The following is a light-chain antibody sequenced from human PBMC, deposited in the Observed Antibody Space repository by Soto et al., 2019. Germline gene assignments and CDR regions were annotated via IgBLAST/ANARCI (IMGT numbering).Light chain of an antibody. CDR3: QQYNSYSLT. J-gene: IGKJ1*01. Sequence: DIQMTQSPSTLSASVGDRVTITCRASQSISSWLAWYQQKPGKAPNLLIYKASILESGVPSRFSGSGSETEFTLTIISLQPDDFANYYCQQYNSYSLTFGQGTKV. V-gene: IGKV1-5*03. CDR1: QSISSW. CDR2: KAS.